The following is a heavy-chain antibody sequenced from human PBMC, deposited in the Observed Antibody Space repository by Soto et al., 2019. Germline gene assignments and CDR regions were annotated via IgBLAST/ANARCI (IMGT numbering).Heavy chain of an antibody. Sequence: QVQLVESGGGVVQPGRSLRLSCAASGFTFSSYGMHWVRQAPGKGLEWVAVISYDGSNKYYADSVKGRFTISRDNSKNTLYLQMNSLRAEDTAVYYCAKDLEGAAALNYYFDYWGQGTLVTVSS. V-gene: IGHV3-30*18. J-gene: IGHJ4*02. D-gene: IGHD6-25*01. CDR2: ISYDGSNK. CDR1: GFTFSSYG. CDR3: AKDLEGAAALNYYFDY.